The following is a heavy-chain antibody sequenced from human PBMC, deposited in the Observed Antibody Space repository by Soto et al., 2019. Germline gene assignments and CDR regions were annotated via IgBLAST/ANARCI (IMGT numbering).Heavy chain of an antibody. CDR2: IIPILDIT. D-gene: IGHD5-12*01. CDR1: GSTFSNHI. Sequence: QVQLVQSGAEVKKPGSSVKVSCKASGSTFSNHIITWVRQAPGQGLEWMGRIIPILDITNYAQKFQGRVTITADKSTTTAYMEVRSLSSEDTAVYYCARDSPIGSTFSGHDDIDSWGQGTLVTVSS. J-gene: IGHJ4*02. V-gene: IGHV1-69*08. CDR3: ARDSPIGSTFSGHDDIDS.